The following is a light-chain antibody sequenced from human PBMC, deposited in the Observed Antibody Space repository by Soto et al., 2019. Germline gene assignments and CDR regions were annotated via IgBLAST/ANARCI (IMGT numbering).Light chain of an antibody. J-gene: IGKJ1*01. CDR2: GAS. CDR1: QSVSSN. Sequence: EIVLTQSPGTLSLSPGERATLSCRASQSVSSNLAWYQQKPGQAPRLLIYGASARATNIPARFSGGGSGTDFTLTISSLQSEDFAVYYCQQYYDWPPWTFGQGTKVDIK. V-gene: IGKV3-15*01. CDR3: QQYYDWPPWT.